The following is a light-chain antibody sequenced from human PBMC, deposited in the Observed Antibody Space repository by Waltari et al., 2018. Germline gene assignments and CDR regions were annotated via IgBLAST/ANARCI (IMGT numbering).Light chain of an antibody. V-gene: IGKV3-20*01. J-gene: IGKJ4*01. CDR1: QSVSSSY. Sequence: ELVLPQSPGPLALSPVERATHSCRASQSVSSSYLAWYQQKRGQAPRLLIYATSSRATGIPDRFSGSGSGTDFSLTISRLEPEDFAVYYCQQYRTSLTFGGGTKVEIK. CDR3: QQYRTSLT. CDR2: ATS.